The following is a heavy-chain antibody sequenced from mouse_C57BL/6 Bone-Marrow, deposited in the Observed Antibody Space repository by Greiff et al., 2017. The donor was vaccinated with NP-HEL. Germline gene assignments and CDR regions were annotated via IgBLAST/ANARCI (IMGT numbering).Heavy chain of an antibody. CDR1: GYAFTNYL. V-gene: IGHV1-54*01. CDR2: INPGSGGT. D-gene: IGHD2-2*01. J-gene: IGHJ3*01. Sequence: VQLQQSGAELVRPGTSVKVSCKASGYAFTNYLIEWVKQRPGQCLEWIGVINPGSGGTYYNEKFKGKATLTADKSSSTAYMQLSSLTSEDSAVCFCARCNGYPFAYWGQGTLVTVSA. CDR3: ARCNGYPFAY.